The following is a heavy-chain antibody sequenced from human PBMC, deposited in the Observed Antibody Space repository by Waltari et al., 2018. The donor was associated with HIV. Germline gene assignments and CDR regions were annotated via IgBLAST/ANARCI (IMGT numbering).Heavy chain of an antibody. J-gene: IGHJ4*02. Sequence: QLRLQESGPRLVKPSETLSLTCSVSGGSISSYVSHWRWIRQSPGKGLEWIGSIYYTGNTYYKPSLKRRVTISIDTSKNQFSLRLTSVTAADTAIYYCVAQDYSDSVDWWGQGTLVTVFS. V-gene: IGHV4-39*07. D-gene: IGHD4-17*01. CDR3: VAQDYSDSVDW. CDR2: IYYTGNT. CDR1: GGSISSYVSH.